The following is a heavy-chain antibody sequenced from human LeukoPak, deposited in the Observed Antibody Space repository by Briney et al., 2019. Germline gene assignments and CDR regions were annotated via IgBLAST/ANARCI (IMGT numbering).Heavy chain of an antibody. V-gene: IGHV4-39*07. J-gene: IGHJ3*02. CDR1: GGSISRSRDY. CDR2: IYYSGST. Sequence: SETLSLTCTVSGGSISRSRDYWGWIRQPPGKGLEWIGSIYYSGSTYYNPSLKSRVTISGDTSKNRFSLKLSSVTAADTAMYYCARGGPRYYDFWSGYNDAFDIWGQGTMVTVSS. D-gene: IGHD3-3*01. CDR3: ARGGPRYYDFWSGYNDAFDI.